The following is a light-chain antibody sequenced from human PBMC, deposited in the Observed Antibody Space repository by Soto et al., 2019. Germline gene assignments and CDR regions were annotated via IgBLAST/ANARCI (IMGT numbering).Light chain of an antibody. V-gene: IGKV1-17*03. CDR1: QGLKF. Sequence: DIQMTQSPSSVSASVGDAVTITCRASQGLKFLAWYQQKPGKVPKRLIYGASSLQSGVPSRFSGTGSGTEFTLTISSLQPEDFATYYCLQHNSYPPTFGQGTRLEIK. CDR3: LQHNSYPPT. J-gene: IGKJ5*01. CDR2: GAS.